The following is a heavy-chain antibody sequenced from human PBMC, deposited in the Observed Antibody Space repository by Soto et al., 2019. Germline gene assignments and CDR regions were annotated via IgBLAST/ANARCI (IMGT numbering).Heavy chain of an antibody. CDR2: IIPIFGTA. CDR1: GGTFSSYA. CDR3: AADFRYYDILTGYYASDYYYGMDV. J-gene: IGHJ6*02. D-gene: IGHD3-9*01. V-gene: IGHV1-69*01. Sequence: VKVSCKASGGTFSSYAISWVRQAPGQGLEWMGGIIPIFGTANYAQKFQGRVTITADESTSTAYMELSSLRSEDTAVYYCAADFRYYDILTGYYASDYYYGMDVWGQGTTVTVSS.